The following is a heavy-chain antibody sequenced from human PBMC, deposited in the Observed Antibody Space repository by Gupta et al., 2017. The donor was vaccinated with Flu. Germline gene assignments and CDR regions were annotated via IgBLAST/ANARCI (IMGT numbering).Heavy chain of an antibody. Sequence: QVQLVQSGAEVKKPGASVKVSCKTSGYTFTSADINWVLQATGQGLEWMGWINPKNGNTDYAPKFQGRVTLTTNTSITTAYMELNSLRSDDTAVYYCATEGHGGNANDYWGQGTLVTVSS. V-gene: IGHV1-8*02. D-gene: IGHD2-15*01. CDR2: INPKNGNT. CDR3: ATEGHGGNANDY. J-gene: IGHJ4*02. CDR1: GYTFTSAD.